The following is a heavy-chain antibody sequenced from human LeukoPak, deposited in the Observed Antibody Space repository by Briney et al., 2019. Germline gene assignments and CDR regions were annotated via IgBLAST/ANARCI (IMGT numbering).Heavy chain of an antibody. CDR2: ISAYNGNT. J-gene: IGHJ4*02. D-gene: IGHD6-19*01. V-gene: IGHV1-18*01. CDR1: GYTFTSYG. CDR3: VRDRTGIAVAGKDY. Sequence: GASVKVSCKASGYTFTSYGISWVRQAPGQGLEWMGWISAYNGNTNYAQKLQGRVTMTTDTSTSTAYMELRSLRSDDTAVYYCVRDRTGIAVAGKDYWGQGTLVTVSS.